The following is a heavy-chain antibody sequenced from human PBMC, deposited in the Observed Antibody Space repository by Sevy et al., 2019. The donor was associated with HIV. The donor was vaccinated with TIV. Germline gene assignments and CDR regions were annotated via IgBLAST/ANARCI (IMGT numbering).Heavy chain of an antibody. D-gene: IGHD6-13*01. CDR2: MSYDGSYK. J-gene: IGHJ4*02. CDR3: ARDSGYSINWYPAY. Sequence: GGSLRLSCAASGFTFSSHGMNWVRQAPGKGLEWVAVMSYDGSYKSYGDSVKGRFTISRDDSKHTLYLQMNSLRPEDTAMYYCARDSGYSINWYPAYWGQGTLVTVSS. V-gene: IGHV3-30*03. CDR1: GFTFSSHG.